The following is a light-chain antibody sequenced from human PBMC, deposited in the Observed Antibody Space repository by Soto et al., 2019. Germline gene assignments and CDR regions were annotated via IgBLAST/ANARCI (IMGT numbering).Light chain of an antibody. CDR2: QVS. V-gene: IGLV2-14*01. CDR3: SSYTISSTYV. J-gene: IGLJ1*01. Sequence: QSALTQPASVSGSPGQSITLSCTGTSSDVGTYNYVSWYQQHPGKAPKLMISQVSNRPSGVSNRFSGSKSGSTASLTISGLQAEDEADYYCSSYTISSTYVFGTGTKLTVL. CDR1: SSDVGTYNY.